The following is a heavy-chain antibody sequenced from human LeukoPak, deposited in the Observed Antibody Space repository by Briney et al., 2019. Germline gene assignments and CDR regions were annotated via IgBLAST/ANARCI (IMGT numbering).Heavy chain of an antibody. J-gene: IGHJ6*03. V-gene: IGHV4-59*01. CDR3: ARADYYDSSGLVDYYYYYYMDV. D-gene: IGHD3-22*01. CDR1: GSSIISYY. CDR2: IYYSGST. Sequence: SETLSLTCTVSGSSIISYYWSWIRQPPGKGLEWIGYIYYSGSTNYNPSLKSRVTISVDTSKNQFSLKLSSVTAADTAVYYCARADYYDSSGLVDYYYYYYMDVWGKGTTVTVSS.